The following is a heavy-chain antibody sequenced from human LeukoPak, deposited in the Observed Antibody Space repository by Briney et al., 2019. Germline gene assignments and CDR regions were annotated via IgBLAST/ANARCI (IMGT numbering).Heavy chain of an antibody. CDR1: GFIFSNNY. CDR3: ARGIQLTLGAHAFDI. Sequence: GGSLRLSCAASGFIFSNNYMSWVRQAPGKGLEWVSVIYSGGGTYSADSVKGRFTISRDNSKNTLYFQMNNLRAEDTAVYYCARGIQLTLGAHAFDIWGPGTMVTVSS. V-gene: IGHV3-53*01. J-gene: IGHJ3*02. CDR2: IYSGGGT. D-gene: IGHD1-1*01.